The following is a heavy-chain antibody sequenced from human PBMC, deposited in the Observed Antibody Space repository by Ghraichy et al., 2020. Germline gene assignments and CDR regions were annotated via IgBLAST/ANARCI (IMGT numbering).Heavy chain of an antibody. Sequence: ASVKVSCKASGYTFTSYDINWVRQATGQGLEWMGWMNPNSGNTGYAQKFQGRVTMTRNTSISTAYMELSSLRSEDTAVYYCARGRGGDCSGGSCYSMYNWFDPWGQGTLVTVSS. J-gene: IGHJ5*02. CDR3: ARGRGGDCSGGSCYSMYNWFDP. CDR2: MNPNSGNT. D-gene: IGHD2-15*01. CDR1: GYTFTSYD. V-gene: IGHV1-8*01.